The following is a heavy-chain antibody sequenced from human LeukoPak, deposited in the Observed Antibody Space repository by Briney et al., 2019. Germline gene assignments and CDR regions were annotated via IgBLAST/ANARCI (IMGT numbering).Heavy chain of an antibody. D-gene: IGHD3-9*01. J-gene: IGHJ4*02. Sequence: GASVKVSCKXSGGTFSSYAISWVRQAPGRGLEWMGGIIPIFATANYSQKFQGRVTITADESTSTAYMELSSLRSEDTAVYYCARDGSYTIFAAGGYFDYWGQGTLVTVSS. CDR2: IIPIFATA. CDR1: GGTFSSYA. V-gene: IGHV1-69*13. CDR3: ARDGSYTIFAAGGYFDY.